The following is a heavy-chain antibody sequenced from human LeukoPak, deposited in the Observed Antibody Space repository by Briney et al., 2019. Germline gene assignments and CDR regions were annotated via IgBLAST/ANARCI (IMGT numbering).Heavy chain of an antibody. CDR1: GFTVSSNY. D-gene: IGHD5-18*01. CDR3: ARDRGYSYGYYYYYYGMDV. Sequence: GGSLRRSCAASGFTVSSNYMSWVRQAPGKGLEWVSVIYSGGSTYYADSVKGRFTISRDNSKNTLYLQMNSLRAEDTAVYYCARDRGYSYGYYYYYYGMDVWGQGTTVTVSS. J-gene: IGHJ6*02. V-gene: IGHV3-66*01. CDR2: IYSGGST.